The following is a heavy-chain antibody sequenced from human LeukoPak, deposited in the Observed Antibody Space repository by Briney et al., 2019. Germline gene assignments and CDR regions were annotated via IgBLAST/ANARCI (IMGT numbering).Heavy chain of an antibody. CDR2: ISGSGGST. CDR3: AKGIQLWLFYFDY. D-gene: IGHD5-18*01. CDR1: GFTFSSYA. J-gene: IGHJ4*02. V-gene: IGHV3-23*01. Sequence: GASLRLSCAASGFTFSSYAMSWVRQAPGKGLEWVSAISGSGGSTYYADSVKGRFTISRDNSKNTLYLQMNSLRAEDTAVYYCAKGIQLWLFYFDYWGQGTLVTVPS.